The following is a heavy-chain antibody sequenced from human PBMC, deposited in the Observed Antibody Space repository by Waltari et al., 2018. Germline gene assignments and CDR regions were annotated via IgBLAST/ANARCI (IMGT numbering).Heavy chain of an antibody. Sequence: QVQLVESGGGVVQPGGSLRLSCVASGFTPNTFGLLWVRQAPGKGLEWVAYLPYHGHNRYYADSVKGRFTISRDNSMTTVFLQMNSLRAEDTAIYYCAKDLAFYYDRSRLYEYYFDYWGQGTLVTVSS. CDR3: AKDLAFYYDRSRLYEYYFDY. CDR1: GFTPNTFG. J-gene: IGHJ4*02. D-gene: IGHD3-22*01. CDR2: LPYHGHNR. V-gene: IGHV3-30*02.